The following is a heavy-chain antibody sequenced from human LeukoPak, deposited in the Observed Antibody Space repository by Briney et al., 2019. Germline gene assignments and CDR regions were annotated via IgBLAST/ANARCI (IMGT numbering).Heavy chain of an antibody. CDR2: IYHSGST. J-gene: IGHJ4*02. V-gene: IGHV4-30-2*01. D-gene: IGHD6-13*01. Sequence: SQTLSLTCTVSGGSISSGGYYWSWIRQPPGKGLEWIGYIYHSGSTYYNPSLKSRVTISVDRSKNQFSLKLSSVTAADTAVYYCARVGFGSSTPSFDYWGQGTLVTVSS. CDR1: GGSISSGGYY. CDR3: ARVGFGSSTPSFDY.